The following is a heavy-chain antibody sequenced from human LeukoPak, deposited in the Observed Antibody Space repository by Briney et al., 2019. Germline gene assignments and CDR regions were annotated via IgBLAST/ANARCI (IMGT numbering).Heavy chain of an antibody. CDR1: GFTFSSYA. CDR2: ISGSGGST. J-gene: IGHJ6*02. CDR3: ASSPRAAAGTYYYYGMDV. D-gene: IGHD6-13*01. Sequence: PGGSLRLSCGASGFTFSSYAMSWVRQAPGKGLEWVSAISGSGGSTYYADSVKGRFTISRDNSKNTLYLQMNSLRAEDTAVYYCASSPRAAAGTYYYYGMDVWGQGTTVTVSS. V-gene: IGHV3-23*01.